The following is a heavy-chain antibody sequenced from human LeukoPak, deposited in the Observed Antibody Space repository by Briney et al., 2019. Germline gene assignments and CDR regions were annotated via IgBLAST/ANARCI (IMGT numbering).Heavy chain of an antibody. V-gene: IGHV3-30-3*01. CDR2: ISYDGSNK. D-gene: IGHD1-26*01. CDR1: GFTFSSYA. Sequence: PGRSLRLSCAASGFTFSSYAMHWVRQAPGKGLEWVAVISYDGSNKYYADSVKGRFTISRDNSKNTLYLQMNSLRAEDTAVYYCARDQKWELLYYFDYWGQGTLVTVSS. CDR3: ARDQKWELLYYFDY. J-gene: IGHJ4*02.